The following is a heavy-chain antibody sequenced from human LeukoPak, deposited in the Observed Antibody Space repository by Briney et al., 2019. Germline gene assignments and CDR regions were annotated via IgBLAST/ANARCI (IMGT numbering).Heavy chain of an antibody. CDR1: GYTFTSYD. V-gene: IGHV1-8*01. CDR2: MNPNSGNT. Sequence: ASVKVSCKASGYTFTSYDINWVRQATGQGLEWMGWMNPNSGNTGYAQKFQGRVTMTRNTSISTAYMELSSLGSEDTAVYYCARSPHYDFWSGYPHWFDYWGQGTLVTVSS. J-gene: IGHJ4*02. CDR3: ARSPHYDFWSGYPHWFDY. D-gene: IGHD3-3*01.